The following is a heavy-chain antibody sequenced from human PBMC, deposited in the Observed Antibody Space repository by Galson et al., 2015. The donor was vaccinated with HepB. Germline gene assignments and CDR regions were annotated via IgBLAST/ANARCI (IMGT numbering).Heavy chain of an antibody. CDR1: GGSISSFY. V-gene: IGHV4-59*01. Sequence: LSLTCTVSGGSISSFYWSWIRQPPGKGLEWVGYSIYSGSTNYNPSLKSRVTISVDTPRNQFSLKLRSVTAADTALYYCARDSSSGWAYYFDYWGQGTLVTVSS. CDR2: SIYSGST. D-gene: IGHD6-19*01. J-gene: IGHJ4*02. CDR3: ARDSSSGWAYYFDY.